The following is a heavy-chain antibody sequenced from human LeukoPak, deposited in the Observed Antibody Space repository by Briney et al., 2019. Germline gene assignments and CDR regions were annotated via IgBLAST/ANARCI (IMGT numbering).Heavy chain of an antibody. V-gene: IGHV3-23*03. CDR2: IYASGTTT. J-gene: IGHJ4*02. CDR1: GFTFSSYA. CDR3: AKDLRPDGANDLDH. D-gene: IGHD4/OR15-4a*01. Sequence: GSLRLSRAASGFTFSSYAMNWVRQAPGKGLEWVSIIYASGTTTFYADSVKGRFTISRDNSKDMLYLQMNSLRAEDTAVYYCAKDLRPDGANDLDHWGQGTLVTVSS.